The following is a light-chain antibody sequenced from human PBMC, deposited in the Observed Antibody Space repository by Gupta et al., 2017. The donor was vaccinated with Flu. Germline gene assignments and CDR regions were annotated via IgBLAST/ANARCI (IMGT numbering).Light chain of an antibody. CDR3: QQYCRSSRT. Sequence: EIVLTQSPGTLSLSPGERATLSCRASQSVSTSYLGWYQQKPGQAPRLLIYGASSRAIGIPDRFSGSGSGTDFTLTISRLEPEDFAVYYCQQYCRSSRTFGQWTKLEIK. CDR2: GAS. CDR1: QSVSTSY. V-gene: IGKV3-20*01. J-gene: IGKJ2*01.